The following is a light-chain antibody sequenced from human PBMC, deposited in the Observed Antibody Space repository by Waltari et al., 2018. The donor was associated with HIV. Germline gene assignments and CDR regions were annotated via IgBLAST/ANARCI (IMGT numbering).Light chain of an antibody. CDR1: SSDVGNSKR. Sequence: QSALTQPRSVSGSPGQSVTISCTGTSSDVGNSKRVSWYQQHPGKAPKCIIYDVRERPAGVPDRFSGSKSANTASLTISRLQAEDEADYHCSSFAGTYIVFGTGTKVSVL. J-gene: IGLJ1*01. CDR2: DVR. CDR3: SSFAGTYIV. V-gene: IGLV2-11*01.